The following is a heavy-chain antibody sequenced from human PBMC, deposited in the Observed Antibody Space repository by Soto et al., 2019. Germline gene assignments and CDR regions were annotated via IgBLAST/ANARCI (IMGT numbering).Heavy chain of an antibody. D-gene: IGHD5-18*01. Sequence: QVQLVQSGAEVKKPGSSVKVSCKASGGTFSSYAISWVRQAPGQGLEWMGGIIPIFGTANYAQKFQGRVTITADESTSTAYMELGRMRSADTAVYSCARDVDTAMALGAFAIWGKGTMVTVSS. CDR2: IIPIFGTA. CDR1: GGTFSSYA. CDR3: ARDVDTAMALGAFAI. J-gene: IGHJ3*02. V-gene: IGHV1-69*01.